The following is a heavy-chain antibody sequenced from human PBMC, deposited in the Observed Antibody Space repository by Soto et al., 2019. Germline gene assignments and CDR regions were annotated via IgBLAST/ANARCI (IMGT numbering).Heavy chain of an antibody. CDR2: ISYDGSNK. Sequence: GWSLRLSCAASGFTFSSYGMHWVRQAPGKGLEWVAVISYDGSNKYYADSVRGRFTISRDNSKNTLYLQMNSLRAEDTAVYYCASPITMVRGVPHDYWGQGTLVTVSS. J-gene: IGHJ4*02. D-gene: IGHD3-10*01. CDR1: GFTFSSYG. CDR3: ASPITMVRGVPHDY. V-gene: IGHV3-30*03.